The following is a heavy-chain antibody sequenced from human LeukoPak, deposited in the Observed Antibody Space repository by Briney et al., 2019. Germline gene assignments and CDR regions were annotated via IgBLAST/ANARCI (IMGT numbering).Heavy chain of an antibody. CDR2: ISSSSSYI. CDR3: PREVTLLYSRLFAP. D-gene: IGHD6-13*01. V-gene: IGHV3-21*01. Sequence: GGSLRLSCAASGFTFSSYSMNWVRQAPGKGLEWVSSISSSSSYIYYADSVKGRFTISRDNAKNSLYLQMNSLRAEDTAVYYCPREVTLLYSRLFAPWAREPWSPSSQ. J-gene: IGHJ5*02. CDR1: GFTFSSYS.